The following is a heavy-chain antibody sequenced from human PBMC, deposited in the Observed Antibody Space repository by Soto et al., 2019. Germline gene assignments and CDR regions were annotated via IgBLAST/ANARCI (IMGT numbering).Heavy chain of an antibody. CDR2: IYYSGST. Sequence: TSETPSLTCTVSGGSISSYYWSWIRQPPGKGLEWIGYIYYSGSTNYNPSLKSRVTISVDTSKNQFSLKLSSVTAADTAVYYCARRWGRTFDYWGQGTLVTVSS. V-gene: IGHV4-59*08. CDR3: ARRWGRTFDY. CDR1: GGSISSYY. J-gene: IGHJ4*02. D-gene: IGHD7-27*01.